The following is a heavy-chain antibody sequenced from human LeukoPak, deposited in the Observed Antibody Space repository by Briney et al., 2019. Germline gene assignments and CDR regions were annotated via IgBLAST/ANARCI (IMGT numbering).Heavy chain of an antibody. CDR1: GFTLSTAW. V-gene: IGHV3-74*01. D-gene: IGHD2-15*01. CDR2: INPDGSIT. CDR3: VRPCGYWRAGSRYCLES. Sequence: PRGALRLSCAPSGFTLSTAWTHWVRQAPGKGLVLGSRINPDGSITIYADSVQGRFTLSRDNAKNTLPLQMNSPRAEDTAVPYCVRPCGYWRAGSRYCLESWGQGTLLTVSS. J-gene: IGHJ4*02.